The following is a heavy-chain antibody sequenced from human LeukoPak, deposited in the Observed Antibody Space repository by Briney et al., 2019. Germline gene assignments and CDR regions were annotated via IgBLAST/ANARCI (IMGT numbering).Heavy chain of an antibody. J-gene: IGHJ4*02. D-gene: IGHD2-2*02. CDR1: GGSISSYY. V-gene: IGHV4-59*01. Sequence: PSETLSLTCTDSGGSISSYYWSWNRQPPGKGLEWIGYIYYSGSTNYNPSLKSRVTISVDTSKNQCSLKLSPVTTADTAVYNCARAPTRQPLLYIHWGQGTLVTVSS. CDR2: IYYSGST. CDR3: ARAPTRQPLLYIH.